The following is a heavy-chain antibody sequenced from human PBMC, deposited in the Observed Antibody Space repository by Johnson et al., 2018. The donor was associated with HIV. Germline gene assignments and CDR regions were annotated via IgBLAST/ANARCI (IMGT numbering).Heavy chain of an antibody. CDR2: PSYDGGNK. Sequence: QVQLVESGGGVVQPGRSLRLSCAASGFTFSTYGMHWVRQAPGKGLEWVAVPSYDGGNKYYADSVKGRLTISRDNSKNTVYLQMNSLRAEDTAVYYCARWVDTTFDIWGQGTMVTVSS. V-gene: IGHV3-30*03. CDR1: GFTFSTYG. CDR3: ARWVDTTFDI. D-gene: IGHD5-18*01. J-gene: IGHJ3*02.